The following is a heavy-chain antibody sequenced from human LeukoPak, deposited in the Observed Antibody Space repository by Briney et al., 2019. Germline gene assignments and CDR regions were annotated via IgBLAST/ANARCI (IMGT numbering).Heavy chain of an antibody. D-gene: IGHD5-12*01. CDR2: INHSGST. CDR3: ARGPPVRGSSDY. Sequence: GSLRLSCAASGFTFSSYSMNWVRQPPGKGLEWIGEINHSGSTNYNPSLKSRVTISVDTSKDQFSLKLSSVTAADTAVYYCARGPPVRGSSDYWGQGTLVTVSS. CDR1: GFTFSSYS. V-gene: IGHV4-34*01. J-gene: IGHJ4*02.